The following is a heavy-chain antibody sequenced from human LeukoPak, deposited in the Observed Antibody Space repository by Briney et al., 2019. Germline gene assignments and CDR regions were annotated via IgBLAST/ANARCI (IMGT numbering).Heavy chain of an antibody. D-gene: IGHD6-19*01. CDR1: GFTVSSNY. CDR2: IYSGGST. J-gene: IGHJ4*02. CDR3: AKLYSSGWYVDY. V-gene: IGHV3-53*01. Sequence: GGSLRLSCAASGFTVSSNYMSWVRQAPGKGLEWVSDIYSGGSTYYADSVKGRFTISRDNSKNTLYLQMNSLRAEDTAVYYCAKLYSSGWYVDYWGQGTLVTVSS.